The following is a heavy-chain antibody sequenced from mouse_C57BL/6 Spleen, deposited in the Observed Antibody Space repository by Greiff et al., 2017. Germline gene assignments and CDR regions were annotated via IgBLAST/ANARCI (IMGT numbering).Heavy chain of an antibody. CDR2: IYPGSGST. V-gene: IGHV1-55*01. CDR1: GYTFTSYW. Sequence: QVQLQQPGAELVKPGASVKMFRKASGYTFTSYWVTWVKQRPGQGLEWIGDIYPGSGSTNYNWKFKSKATLTVDTSSRTAYMQLSSLTSEDSAVYYCARKANWGAWFAYWGQGTLVTVSA. J-gene: IGHJ3*01. CDR3: ARKANWGAWFAY. D-gene: IGHD4-1*01.